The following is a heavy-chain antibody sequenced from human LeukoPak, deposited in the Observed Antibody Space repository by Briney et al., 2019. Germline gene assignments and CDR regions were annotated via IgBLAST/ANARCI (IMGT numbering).Heavy chain of an antibody. V-gene: IGHV5-51*01. J-gene: IGHJ4*02. CDR3: ARHDYGGYYFDY. D-gene: IGHD4-23*01. CDR1: GYSFSNYW. CDR2: INSGRSDT. Sequence: GESLKISCRASGYSFSNYWIGWVRQMPGKGLEWMGIINSGRSDTRYSPPFQGQVTISADKSISTAYLQWSSLKASDTAMYYCARHDYGGYYFDYWGQGTLVTVSS.